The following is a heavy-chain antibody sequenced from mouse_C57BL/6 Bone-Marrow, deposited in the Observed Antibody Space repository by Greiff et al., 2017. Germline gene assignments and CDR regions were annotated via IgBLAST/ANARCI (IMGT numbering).Heavy chain of an antibody. V-gene: IGHV1-4*01. CDR2: INSSSGYT. J-gene: IGHJ2*01. Sequence: QVQLKESGAELARPCASVKMSCKVSGYTFTSYTMHWVKQRPGQGLEWIGYINSSSGYTKYNQKFKDKATLTADKSSSTAYMPLSSLTSEDSAVEYCASKLGLDYWGQGTTLTVSS. CDR1: GYTFTSYT. CDR3: ASKLGLDY.